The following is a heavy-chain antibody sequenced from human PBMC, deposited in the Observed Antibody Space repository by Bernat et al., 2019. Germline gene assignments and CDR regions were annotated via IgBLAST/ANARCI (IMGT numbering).Heavy chain of an antibody. V-gene: IGHV3-48*01. CDR1: GFTFSSYA. D-gene: IGHD2-2*01. J-gene: IGHJ6*02. Sequence: EVQLLESGGGLVQPGGSLRLSCAASGFTFSSYAMSWVRQAPGKGLEWVSYISSSSSTIYYADSVKGRFTISRDNAKNSLYLQMNSLRAEDTAVYYCARDLVVVVPAQASLRYYYYYGMDVWGQGTTVTVSS. CDR3: ARDLVVVVPAQASLRYYYYYGMDV. CDR2: ISSSSSTI.